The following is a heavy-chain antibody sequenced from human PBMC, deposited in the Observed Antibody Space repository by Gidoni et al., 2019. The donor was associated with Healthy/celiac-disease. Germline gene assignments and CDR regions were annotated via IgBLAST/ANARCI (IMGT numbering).Heavy chain of an antibody. Sequence: QVQLVESGGGLVKPGGSLRLSLAASGFTFSDYYMSLIRQAPGKGLEWVSYISMSGSTIYYADSVKGRFTISRDNAKNSLYLQMNSLRDEDTAVYYCARELAAAGYYYYYYMDVWGKGTTVTVSS. CDR1: GFTFSDYY. CDR2: ISMSGSTI. V-gene: IGHV3-11*01. CDR3: ARELAAAGYYYYYYMDV. J-gene: IGHJ6*03. D-gene: IGHD6-13*01.